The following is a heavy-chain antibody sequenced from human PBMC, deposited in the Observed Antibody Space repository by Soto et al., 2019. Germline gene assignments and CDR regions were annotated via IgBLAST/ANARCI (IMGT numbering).Heavy chain of an antibody. CDR1: GFTFGDYA. V-gene: IGHV3-49*04. CDR3: TRSWAGYYSDY. CDR2: IRSKTYGGTT. Sequence: GGSLRLSCTASGFTFGDYAMNWVRQAPGRGLECVGLIRSKTYGGTTEHAASVKGRFTISRDDSKSIVYLQMNSLKTEDTAVYYCTRSWAGYYSDYWGQGTLVTVSS. D-gene: IGHD3-9*01. J-gene: IGHJ4*02.